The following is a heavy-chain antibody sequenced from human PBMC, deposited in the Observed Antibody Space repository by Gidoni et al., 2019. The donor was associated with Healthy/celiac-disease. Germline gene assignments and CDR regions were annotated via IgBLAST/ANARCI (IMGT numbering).Heavy chain of an antibody. J-gene: IGHJ4*02. D-gene: IGHD2-21*02. CDR1: GFPVSSNY. CDR2: IYSGGST. Sequence: EVQLVESGGGLIQPGGSLRLSCAASGFPVSSNYMSWVRQAPGKGLEWVSVIYSGGSTYYADSVKGRFTISRDNSKNTLYLQMNSLRAEDTAVYYCATLSQGDPYYFDYWGQGTLVTVSS. CDR3: ATLSQGDPYYFDY. V-gene: IGHV3-53*01.